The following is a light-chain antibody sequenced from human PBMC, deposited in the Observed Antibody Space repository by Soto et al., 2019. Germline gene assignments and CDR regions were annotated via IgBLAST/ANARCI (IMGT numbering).Light chain of an antibody. CDR3: QHRSSWPIT. Sequence: EIVLTQSPATLSLSPGERATLSCRASQSVSRFLIWYQQKPGQAPRLLIYDASNRATGIPARFSGSGFGTDFNLTITSLEPEDLAVYYCQHRSSWPITFGGGTKVEIK. CDR1: QSVSRF. J-gene: IGKJ4*01. CDR2: DAS. V-gene: IGKV3-11*01.